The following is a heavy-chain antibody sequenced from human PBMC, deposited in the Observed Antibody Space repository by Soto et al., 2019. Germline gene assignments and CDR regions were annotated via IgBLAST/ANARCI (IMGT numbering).Heavy chain of an antibody. CDR1: GYSFTSYW. CDR3: ARGFHPNYYDSSGYVDY. Sequence: GESLKISCKGSGYSFTSYWIGWVRQMPGKGLEWMGIIYPGDSDTRYSPSFQGQVTISADKSISTAYLQWSSLKASDTAMYYCARGFHPNYYDSSGYVDYWGQGTLVTVSS. V-gene: IGHV5-51*01. J-gene: IGHJ4*02. CDR2: IYPGDSDT. D-gene: IGHD3-22*01.